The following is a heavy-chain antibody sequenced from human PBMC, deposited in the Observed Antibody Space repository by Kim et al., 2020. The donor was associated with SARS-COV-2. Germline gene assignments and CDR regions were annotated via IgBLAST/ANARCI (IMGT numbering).Heavy chain of an antibody. D-gene: IGHD3-16*01. V-gene: IGHV3-23*01. J-gene: IGHJ3*02. Sequence: GGSLRLSCATSGFTFRTYAMSWVRQAPGKGLEWLSAISGSGATTHYADSVKGRFTISRDNSMNTLSLQMTSLRVEDTALYYCAKDGDTSTTRTDSLDIWGQGTRLTVAS. CDR1: GFTFRTYA. CDR2: ISGSGATT. CDR3: AKDGDTSTTRTDSLDI.